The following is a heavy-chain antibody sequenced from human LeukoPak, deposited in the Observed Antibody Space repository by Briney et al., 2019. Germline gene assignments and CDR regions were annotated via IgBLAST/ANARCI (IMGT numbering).Heavy chain of an antibody. CDR1: GFTFSSYS. D-gene: IGHD6-13*01. CDR2: ISSSSSTI. Sequence: GGSLRLSCAASGFTFSSYSMNWVRQAPGKGLEWVSYISSSSSTIYYADSVKGRFTISRDNAKNSLYLQMNSLRAEDTAVYYCARAGSSWFYYYYYMDVWGKGTTVTVSS. CDR3: ARAGSSWFYYYYYMDV. J-gene: IGHJ6*03. V-gene: IGHV3-48*01.